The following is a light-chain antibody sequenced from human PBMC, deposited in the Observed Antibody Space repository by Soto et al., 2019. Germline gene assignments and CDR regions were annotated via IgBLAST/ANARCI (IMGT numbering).Light chain of an antibody. Sequence: DIQMTQSPSSVSASVGDRVTITCRSSEDISTWLAWYQQKPGKAPKLLIYAASSLQSGVPSRFSGSGSGTEFTLTISSLRPDDFATYYCQHYNGYRWTFGQGTKVDIK. CDR1: EDISTW. CDR3: QHYNGYRWT. V-gene: IGKV1D-16*01. CDR2: AAS. J-gene: IGKJ1*01.